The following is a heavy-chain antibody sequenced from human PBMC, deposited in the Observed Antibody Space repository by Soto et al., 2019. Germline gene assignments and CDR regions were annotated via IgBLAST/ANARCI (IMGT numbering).Heavy chain of an antibody. Sequence: ASVKVSCKASGGTFSSYTISWVRQAPGQGLEWMGRIIPNSGRTNYAQKFQGRVTITADTSISTAYMELSRLRSDDTAVYYCARSPGGVVTAMYYFDYWGQGTLVTVS. D-gene: IGHD2-21*02. CDR1: GGTFSSYT. CDR2: IIPNSGRT. V-gene: IGHV1-69*02. J-gene: IGHJ4*02. CDR3: ARSPGGVVTAMYYFDY.